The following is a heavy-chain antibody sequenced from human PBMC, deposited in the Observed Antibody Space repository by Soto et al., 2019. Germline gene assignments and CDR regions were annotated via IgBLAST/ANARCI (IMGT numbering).Heavy chain of an antibody. CDR2: INSDGSST. J-gene: IGHJ4*02. CDR1: GFTFSSYW. Sequence: GGSMRLSCAASGFTFSSYWMRWVRQAPGKGLVWVSRINSDGSSTSYADSVKGRFTISRDNAKNTLYLQMNSLRAEDTAVYYCARDFLSGSLDYWGQGTLVTVSS. V-gene: IGHV3-74*01. D-gene: IGHD2-15*01. CDR3: ARDFLSGSLDY.